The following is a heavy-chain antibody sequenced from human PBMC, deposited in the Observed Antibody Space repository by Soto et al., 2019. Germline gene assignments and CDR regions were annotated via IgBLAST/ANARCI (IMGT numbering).Heavy chain of an antibody. CDR1: GFSLSTSGVG. D-gene: IGHD3-22*01. Sequence: QITLKESGPTLVKPTQTLTLTCTFSGFSLSTSGVGVGWIRQPPGKALEGLALIYWDDDKRYSPSLKSRLTITKDTSKNQVVLTMTNMDPVDKATYYCAHSLIGYYYDSSGSNWFDPWGQGTLVTVSS. CDR2: IYWDDDK. J-gene: IGHJ5*02. V-gene: IGHV2-5*02. CDR3: AHSLIGYYYDSSGSNWFDP.